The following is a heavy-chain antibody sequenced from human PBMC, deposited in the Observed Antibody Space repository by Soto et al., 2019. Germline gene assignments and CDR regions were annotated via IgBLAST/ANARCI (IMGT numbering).Heavy chain of an antibody. V-gene: IGHV4-39*01. CDR3: ARHMDYGSGSYDGGYNWFDP. CDR2: IYYSGST. CDR1: GGSISSSSYY. J-gene: IGHJ5*02. D-gene: IGHD3-10*01. Sequence: SSETLSLTCTVSGGSISSSSYYWGWIRQPPGKGLEWIGSIYYSGSTYYNPSLKSRVTISVDTSKNQFSLKLSSVTAADTAVYYCARHMDYGSGSYDGGYNWFDPWGHGTLVTFSS.